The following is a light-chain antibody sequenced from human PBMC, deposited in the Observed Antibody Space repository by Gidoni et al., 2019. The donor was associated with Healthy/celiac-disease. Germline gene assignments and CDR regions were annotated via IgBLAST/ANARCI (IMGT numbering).Light chain of an antibody. V-gene: IGKV3-15*01. CDR2: GAS. CDR3: QQYNNWPPYT. J-gene: IGKJ2*01. CDR1: QSVSSN. Sequence: EIVMTQSPATLSVSPGERATLSCRASQSVSSNLAWYQQNPGQAPRLLIYGASTRATGIPARFSCSGSGTEFTLTISSLQSEDFAVYYCQQYNNWPPYTFXQXTKLEIK.